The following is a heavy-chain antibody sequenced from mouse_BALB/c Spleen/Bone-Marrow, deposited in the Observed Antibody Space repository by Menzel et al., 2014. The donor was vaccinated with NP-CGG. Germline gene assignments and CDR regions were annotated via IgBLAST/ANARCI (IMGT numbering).Heavy chain of an antibody. CDR3: ARGITTGMDY. J-gene: IGHJ4*01. Sequence: LKESGASLRISCKASGYSFTGYTMNWVKQSHGKNLEWIGLINPYNGGTTYNQKFKGKATLTVDKSSSTAYMELLSLTSEDSAVCYCARGITTGMDYWGQGTSVTVSS. CDR1: GYSFTGYT. D-gene: IGHD1-1*01. V-gene: IGHV1-18*01. CDR2: INPYNGGT.